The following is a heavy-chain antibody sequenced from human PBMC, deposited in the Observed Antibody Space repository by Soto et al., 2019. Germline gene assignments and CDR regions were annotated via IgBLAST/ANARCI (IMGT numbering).Heavy chain of an antibody. CDR2: IYNSGIT. V-gene: IGHV4-30-4*01. Sequence: QVLLQESGPGLVKSSQTLSLTCTVSGGSISSGDYSWSWVRQSPGKGLEWIGHIYNSGITYYNPSLRSPVVISLAVSRAQFSLRLTVLTAAGWAVYFCAGGVTVFGVVSRFWFDPWGQGTVVTVSS. D-gene: IGHD3-3*01. CDR1: GGSISSGDYS. CDR3: AGGVTVFGVVSRFWFDP. J-gene: IGHJ5*02.